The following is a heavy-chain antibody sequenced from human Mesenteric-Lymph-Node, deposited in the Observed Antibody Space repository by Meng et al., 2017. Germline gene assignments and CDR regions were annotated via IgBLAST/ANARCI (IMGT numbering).Heavy chain of an antibody. Sequence: QLQRKESGPGLVRPSGTLSPTGTVSGDSISSDIWWSWVRQPPGKGLEWIGEVYHRGDTNYNPSLRSRVAISIDTSKNQFSLKLTSVTAADTAVYFCARTNYGDYNWFDPWGQGTLVTVSS. D-gene: IGHD4-17*01. CDR1: GDSISSDIW. CDR3: ARTNYGDYNWFDP. V-gene: IGHV4-4*02. CDR2: VYHRGDT. J-gene: IGHJ5*02.